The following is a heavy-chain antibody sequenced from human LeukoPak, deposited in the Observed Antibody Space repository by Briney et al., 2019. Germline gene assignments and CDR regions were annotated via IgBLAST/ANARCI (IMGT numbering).Heavy chain of an antibody. CDR3: AKDSGSGYCDDY. CDR2: ISWDGSGT. CDR1: GFIFDEYA. J-gene: IGHJ4*02. D-gene: IGHD3-22*01. Sequence: GGSLRLSCATSGFIFDEYAMHWVRQVPGKGLEWVSLISWDGSGTFYVDSVKGRFTISRDNSKNTLYLQMNSLRAEDTAVYYCAKDSGSGYCDDYWGQGTLVTVSS. V-gene: IGHV3-43D*03.